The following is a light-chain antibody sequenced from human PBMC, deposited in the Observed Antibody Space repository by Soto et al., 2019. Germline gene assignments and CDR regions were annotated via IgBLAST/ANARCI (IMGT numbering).Light chain of an antibody. CDR2: EGS. CDR1: SSDVGSYNL. CDR3: CSYAGSSTDVV. Sequence: QSALTQPASVSGSPGQSITISCTGTSSDVGSYNLVSWYQQHPGKAPKLMIYEGSKRPSGVSNRFSGSKSGNTASLTISGLQAEDEADYYCCSYAGSSTDVVFGGGTHLTVL. V-gene: IGLV2-23*01. J-gene: IGLJ2*01.